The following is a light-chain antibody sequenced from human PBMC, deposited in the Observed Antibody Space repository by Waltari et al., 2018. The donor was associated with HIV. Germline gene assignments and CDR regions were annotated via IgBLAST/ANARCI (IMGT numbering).Light chain of an antibody. J-gene: IGLJ2*01. CDR1: SSDVGGYNY. CDR3: SSYTSSSTLV. V-gene: IGLV2-14*01. CDR2: DVS. Sequence: QSALTQPASVSGSPGQSITISCTGPSSDVGGYNYVSWYQQHPGKAPTLMIYDVSIRPSGVSNRFSGSKSGNTASLTISGLQAEDEADYYCSSYTSSSTLVCGGGTKLTVL.